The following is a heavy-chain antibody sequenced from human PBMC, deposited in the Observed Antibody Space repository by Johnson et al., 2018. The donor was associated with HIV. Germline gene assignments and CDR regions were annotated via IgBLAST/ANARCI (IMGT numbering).Heavy chain of an antibody. CDR1: GFTVSSNY. CDR2: IYSGGST. D-gene: IGHD3-10*01. CDR3: AKVGSYYPSTGGNAFDI. Sequence: VQLVESGGGLIQPGGSLRLSCAASGFTVSSNYMSWVRQAPGKGLEWVSVIYSGGSTYYADSVKGRFTISRDNSKNTLYLQMNSLRAEDPAVYYCAKVGSYYPSTGGNAFDIWGQGTMVTVSS. V-gene: IGHV3-53*01. J-gene: IGHJ3*02.